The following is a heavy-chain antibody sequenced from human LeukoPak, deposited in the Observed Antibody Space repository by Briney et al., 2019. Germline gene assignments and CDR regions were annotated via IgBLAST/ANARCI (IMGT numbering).Heavy chain of an antibody. CDR1: GGSIKNYY. CDR2: IYYTGST. CDR3: ARGAVAVY. D-gene: IGHD6-13*01. J-gene: IGHJ4*02. Sequence: SETLSLTCIVSGGSIKNYYWSWIRQPPGKGLEYIGYIYYTGSTNYNPSLKSRVTISVDTSKNQFSLKLSSVTAADTAVYYCARGAVAVYWGQGALVTVSS. V-gene: IGHV4-59*01.